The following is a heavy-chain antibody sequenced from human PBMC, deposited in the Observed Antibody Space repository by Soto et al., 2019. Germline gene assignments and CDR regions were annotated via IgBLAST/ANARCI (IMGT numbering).Heavy chain of an antibody. Sequence: PGGSLILSCAASGFTFGNYGMHWVRQAPGKGLEWVAVIWYDGSNTYYAVSLKARLTISRDNSKNTVYLQLNSLRAEDTAVYYCARDRYGDYSLDSWGQGTLVTVSS. CDR3: ARDRYGDYSLDS. J-gene: IGHJ4*02. CDR2: IWYDGSNT. V-gene: IGHV3-33*01. D-gene: IGHD4-17*01. CDR1: GFTFGNYG.